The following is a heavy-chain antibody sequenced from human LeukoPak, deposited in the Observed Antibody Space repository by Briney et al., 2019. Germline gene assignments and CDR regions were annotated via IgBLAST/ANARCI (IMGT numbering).Heavy chain of an antibody. CDR1: GGTFSSYA. CDR3: ARADIVVVPAARYYYYMDV. D-gene: IGHD2-2*01. J-gene: IGHJ6*03. V-gene: IGHV1-69*13. Sequence: ASVKVSCKASGGTFSSYAISWVRQAPGQGLEWMGGIIPIFGTANYAQKFQGRVTITADESTSTAYMELSSLRSEDTAVYYCARADIVVVPAARYYYYMDVWGNGTTVTVSS. CDR2: IIPIFGTA.